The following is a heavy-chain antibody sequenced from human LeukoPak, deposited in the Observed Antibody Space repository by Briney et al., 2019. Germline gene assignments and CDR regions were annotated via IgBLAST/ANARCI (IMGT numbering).Heavy chain of an antibody. V-gene: IGHV4-34*01. CDR3: ARHSSSWYVSFDY. Sequence: KPSETLSLTCAVYGGSFSGYYWSWIRQPPGKGLEWIGEINHSGSTNYNPSLKSRVTISVDTSKNQFSLKLYSVTAADTAVYYCARHSSSWYVSFDYWGHGALVTVSS. D-gene: IGHD6-13*01. CDR2: INHSGST. CDR1: GGSFSGYY. J-gene: IGHJ4*01.